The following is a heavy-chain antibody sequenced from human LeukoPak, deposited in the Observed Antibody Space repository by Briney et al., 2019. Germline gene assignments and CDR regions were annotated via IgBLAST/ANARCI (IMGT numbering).Heavy chain of an antibody. D-gene: IGHD6-6*01. V-gene: IGHV3-7*01. Sequence: GGSLRLSCAASGFTFSSYWMSWVRQAPGKGLEWVANIKQDGSEKYYVDSVKGRFTISRDNAKNSLYLQMNSLRAEDTAVYYCTMIPYSSSSEDGLDDYWGQGTLVTVSS. CDR3: TMIPYSSSSEDGLDDY. CDR2: IKQDGSEK. J-gene: IGHJ4*02. CDR1: GFTFSSYW.